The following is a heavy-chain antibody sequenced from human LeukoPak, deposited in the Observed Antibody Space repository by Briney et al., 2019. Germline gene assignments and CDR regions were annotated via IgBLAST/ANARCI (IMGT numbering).Heavy chain of an antibody. CDR2: ISSSGGTI. V-gene: IGHV3-48*03. CDR1: GFTFSNYE. D-gene: IGHD3-22*01. CDR3: ARPLYDSSGYYYVPPWYYGMDV. Sequence: PGGSLRLSCTISGFTFSNYEMNWVRQAPGKGLEWVSYISSSGGTIYYADSVKGRFTISRDNAKNSLYLQMNSLRVEDTAVYYCARPLYDSSGYYYVPPWYYGMDVWGQGATVTVSS. J-gene: IGHJ6*02.